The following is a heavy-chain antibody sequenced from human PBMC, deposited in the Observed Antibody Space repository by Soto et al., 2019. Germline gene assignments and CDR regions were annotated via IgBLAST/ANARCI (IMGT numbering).Heavy chain of an antibody. CDR3: ASAAVTGTAGLDF. CDR1: RYTFSGFY. D-gene: IGHD6-19*01. Sequence: ASVNVYCKASRYTFSGFYMHWVRDAPGQGLEWVGWINPNSGGTKSAEKFQGRVTMTRDTSISRAYMELSRLTSDDTAVYYCASAAVTGTAGLDFWGQGTQVTVSS. V-gene: IGHV1-2*02. CDR2: INPNSGGT. J-gene: IGHJ4*02.